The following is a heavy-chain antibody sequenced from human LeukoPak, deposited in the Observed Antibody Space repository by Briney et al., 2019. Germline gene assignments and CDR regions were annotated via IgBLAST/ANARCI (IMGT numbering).Heavy chain of an antibody. J-gene: IGHJ4*02. CDR3: ARDTGSTSSYGSDY. CDR1: GFTFSSYS. V-gene: IGHV3-48*01. CDR2: ISSSSSSTI. Sequence: GGSLRLSCAASGFTFSSYSMNWVRQAPGKGLEWVSYISSSSSSTIYYADSVKGRFTISRDNAKNSLYLQMNSLRAEDTAVYYCARDTGSTSSYGSDYWGQGTLVTVSS. D-gene: IGHD2-2*01.